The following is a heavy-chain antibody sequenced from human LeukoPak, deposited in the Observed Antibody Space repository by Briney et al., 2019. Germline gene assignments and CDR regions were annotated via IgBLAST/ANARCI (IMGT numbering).Heavy chain of an antibody. CDR1: VFRFSTYG. D-gene: IGHD3-22*01. CDR2: ISSSSSTI. V-gene: IGHV3-48*01. Sequence: GGSLRLSCAASVFRFSTYGMYWVRQAPGKGLEWVSYISSSSSTIYYADSVKGRFTISRDNAKNSLYLQMNSLRAEDTAVYYCARDAYYYDSSGYYPIDYWGQGTLVTVSS. J-gene: IGHJ4*02. CDR3: ARDAYYYDSSGYYPIDY.